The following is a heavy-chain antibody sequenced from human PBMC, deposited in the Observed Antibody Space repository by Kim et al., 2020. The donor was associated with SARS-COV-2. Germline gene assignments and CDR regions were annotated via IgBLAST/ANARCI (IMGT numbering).Heavy chain of an antibody. V-gene: IGHV7-4-1*02. Sequence: PPHAQGFTGRFVFSLDTSVSTAYLQISSLKAEDTAVYYCAREGGLGAFDIWGQGTMVTVSS. D-gene: IGHD3-16*01. J-gene: IGHJ3*02. CDR3: AREGGLGAFDI. CDR2: P.